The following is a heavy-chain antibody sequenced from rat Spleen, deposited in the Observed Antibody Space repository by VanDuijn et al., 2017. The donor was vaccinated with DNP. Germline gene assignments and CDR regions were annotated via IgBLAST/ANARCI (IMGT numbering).Heavy chain of an antibody. J-gene: IGHJ3*01. CDR2: IISDGTST. CDR1: GFTFSDYN. Sequence: EVQLVESGGGLVQPGRSLKLSCAASGFTFSDYNMAWVRQAPEKGLEWVATIISDGTSTYYGDSVKGRFTISRDNAKSTLSLQMNSLRSEDMATYYCTRPLYYYSGGFAYWGQGTLVTVSS. V-gene: IGHV5-22*01. D-gene: IGHD1-1*01. CDR3: TRPLYYYSGGFAY.